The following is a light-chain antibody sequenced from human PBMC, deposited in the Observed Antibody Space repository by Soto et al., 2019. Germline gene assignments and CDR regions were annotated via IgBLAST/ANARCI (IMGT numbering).Light chain of an antibody. CDR1: QGISWY. J-gene: IGKJ5*01. Sequence: DIQLTQSPSSVSASVGDRVTITCRASQGISWYLNWYQQKPGKAPNLLIYVASSLQSEVPSRFSGSGSGTDFTLTITSLQPEDFATYYCQQSYGTPITFGQGTRLEIK. V-gene: IGKV1-39*01. CDR2: VAS. CDR3: QQSYGTPIT.